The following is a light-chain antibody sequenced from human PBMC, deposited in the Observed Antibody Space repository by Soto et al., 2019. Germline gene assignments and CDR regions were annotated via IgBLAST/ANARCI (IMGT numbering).Light chain of an antibody. J-gene: IGLJ2*01. CDR3: CSYAGSSTFVV. Sequence: QSALTQPRSVSGSPGQSVTISCTGTSSDVGGYNYVSWYQQHPGKVPKLIIWDVNKRPSGVPDRFSGSNSGNTASLTISGLQAEDEADYYCCSYAGSSTFVVFGGGTKVTVL. CDR1: SSDVGGYNY. CDR2: DVN. V-gene: IGLV2-11*01.